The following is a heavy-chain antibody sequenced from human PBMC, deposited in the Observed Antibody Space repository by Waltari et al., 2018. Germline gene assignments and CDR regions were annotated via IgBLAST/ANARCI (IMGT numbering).Heavy chain of an antibody. CDR3: APLPGGSGQTFDY. J-gene: IGHJ4*02. D-gene: IGHD3-10*01. Sequence: EVELVQSGAEVKKPGATVKISCKASGYTFMDYFMHWVQQAPGKGLEWMGRIDPEDDETVYSEKFQCRVTITADTSTDTAYMELSSLTSGDTAVYYCAPLPGGSGQTFDYWGQGTLVTVSS. V-gene: IGHV1-69-2*01. CDR2: IDPEDDET. CDR1: GYTFMDYF.